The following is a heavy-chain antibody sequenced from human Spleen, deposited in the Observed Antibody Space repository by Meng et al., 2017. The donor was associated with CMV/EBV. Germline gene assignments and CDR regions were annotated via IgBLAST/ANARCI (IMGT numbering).Heavy chain of an antibody. V-gene: IGHV1-2*02. J-gene: IGHJ6*02. CDR1: GYTFTGYY. D-gene: IGHD2-15*01. CDR2: INPNSGGT. Sequence: ASVKVSCKASGYTFTGYYMHWVRQAPGQGLEWMGWINPNSGGTNYAQKFQGRVTMTRDTSISTAYMELSRLRSDDTAVYYCARCLRDSGSWDMDVWGQGTTVTVSS. CDR3: ARCLRDSGSWDMDV.